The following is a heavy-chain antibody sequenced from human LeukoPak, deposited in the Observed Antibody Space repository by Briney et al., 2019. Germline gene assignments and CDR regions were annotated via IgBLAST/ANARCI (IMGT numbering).Heavy chain of an antibody. V-gene: IGHV1-2*02. CDR2: INPKSGGT. D-gene: IGHD2-15*01. CDR1: GYTFTGYY. Sequence: ASVKVSCKASGYTFTGYYMYWVRQAPGQGLEWMGWINPKSGGTNYAQKFQGRVTMTRDTSISTAYMELSRLRSEDMAVYYCARDGANYCSGGSCSELDYWGQGTLVTVSS. CDR3: ARDGANYCSGGSCSELDY. J-gene: IGHJ4*02.